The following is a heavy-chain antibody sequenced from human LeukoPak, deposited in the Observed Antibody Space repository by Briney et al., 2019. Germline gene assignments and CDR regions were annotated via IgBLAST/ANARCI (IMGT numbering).Heavy chain of an antibody. D-gene: IGHD3-10*01. J-gene: IGHJ4*02. CDR2: INHSGDT. CDR1: GGSFSNYY. Sequence: KPSETLSLTCAVSGGSFSNYYWSCIRQSPEKGLEWIGEINHSGDTNYNPSLKSRVTISLDTSKNQFSLNLTSVTAADTAVYYCHMVRGGGYFDYWGQGTPVTVSS. CDR3: HMVRGGGYFDY. V-gene: IGHV4-34*01.